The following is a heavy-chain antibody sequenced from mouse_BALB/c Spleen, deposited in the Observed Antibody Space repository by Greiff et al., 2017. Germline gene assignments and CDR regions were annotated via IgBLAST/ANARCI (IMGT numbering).Heavy chain of an antibody. CDR1: GYSITSGYY. CDR2: LSYDGSN. CDR3: AREGQLGLHAMDY. J-gene: IGHJ4*01. Sequence: EVQLQESGPGLVKPSQSLSLTCSVTGYSITSGYYWNWIRQFPGNKLEWMGYLSYDGSNNYNPSLKNRISITRDTSKNQFFLKLNSVTTEDTATYYCAREGQLGLHAMDYWGQGTSVTVSS. V-gene: IGHV3-6*02. D-gene: IGHD3-2*01.